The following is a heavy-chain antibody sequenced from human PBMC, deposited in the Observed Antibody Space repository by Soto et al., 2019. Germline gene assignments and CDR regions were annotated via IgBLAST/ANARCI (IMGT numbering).Heavy chain of an antibody. Sequence: GGSLRLSCVASGFTVSSYSMSWGREAPGKGLEWVSGFRAGGDDGTTYYADSVKGRFTISRDSSKNTLYLQMNSLRAEDTAVYYCATIAVPPAFDIWGQGTMVTVSS. CDR3: ATIAVPPAFDI. V-gene: IGHV3-23*01. D-gene: IGHD6-19*01. CDR1: GFTVSSYS. J-gene: IGHJ3*02. CDR2: FRAGGDDGTT.